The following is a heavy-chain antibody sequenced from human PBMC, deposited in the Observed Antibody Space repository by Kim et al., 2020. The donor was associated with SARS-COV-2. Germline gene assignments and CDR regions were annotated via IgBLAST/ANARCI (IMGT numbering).Heavy chain of an antibody. CDR2: IYYSGST. CDR1: GGSISSGGYY. Sequence: SETLSLTCTVSGGSISSGGYYWSWIRQHPGKGLEWIGYIYYSGSTYYNPSLKSRVTISVDTSKNQFSLKLSSVTAADTAVYYCARDPGYSYGYFNWFDPWGQGTLVTVSS. V-gene: IGHV4-31*03. J-gene: IGHJ5*02. D-gene: IGHD5-18*01. CDR3: ARDPGYSYGYFNWFDP.